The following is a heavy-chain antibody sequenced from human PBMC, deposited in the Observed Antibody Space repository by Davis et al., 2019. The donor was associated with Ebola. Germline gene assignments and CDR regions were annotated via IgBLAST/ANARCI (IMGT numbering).Heavy chain of an antibody. V-gene: IGHV3-23*01. CDR2: LSGSGANT. J-gene: IGHJ4*02. D-gene: IGHD6-13*01. CDR3: ARGLAAAYFDY. CDR1: GFTFSSYA. Sequence: GGSLRLSCAASGFTFSSYAMTWVRQAPGKGLEWVSSLSGSGANTHYADSVKGRFTISRDNSKNTLYLQMGSLRAEDMAVYYCARGLAAAYFDYWGQGTLVTVSS.